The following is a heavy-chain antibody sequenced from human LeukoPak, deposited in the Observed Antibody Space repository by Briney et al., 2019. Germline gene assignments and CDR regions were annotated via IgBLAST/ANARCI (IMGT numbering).Heavy chain of an antibody. CDR2: ISYDGSSK. J-gene: IGHJ4*02. V-gene: IGHV3-30*04. CDR1: GFTFSSYA. CDR3: ARGVTAYLF. D-gene: IGHD2-21*02. Sequence: GGSLRLSCAASGFTFSSYAMHWVRQAPGKGLEWVAFISYDGSSKYYADSVKGRFTISRDDSKNTLSLQMNSLRVEDTAVYYCARGVTAYLFWGQGTLVTVSS.